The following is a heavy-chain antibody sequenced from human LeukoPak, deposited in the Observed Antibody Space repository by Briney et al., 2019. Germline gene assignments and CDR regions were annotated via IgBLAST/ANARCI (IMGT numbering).Heavy chain of an antibody. Sequence: SETLSLTCIVSRGSISSYYWSWIRQPPGEGLECIGYIYHGGSTNYNPSLKSRVTISGDTSKNKFFLNLSSVTAADTAMYYCARGRYYYDSSGYPYNWFDPWGQGTLVTVSS. CDR1: RGSISSYY. V-gene: IGHV4-59*01. CDR2: IYHGGST. CDR3: ARGRYYYDSSGYPYNWFDP. D-gene: IGHD3-22*01. J-gene: IGHJ5*02.